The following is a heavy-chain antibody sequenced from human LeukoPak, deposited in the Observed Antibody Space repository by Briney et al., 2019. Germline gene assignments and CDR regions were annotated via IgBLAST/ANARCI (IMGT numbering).Heavy chain of an antibody. Sequence: GGSLRLSCAASGFTFSSYAMHWVRQAPGKGLEWVAVISYDGSNKYYADSVKGRFTISRDNSKNTLYLQMNSLRAEDTAVYYCARAGAVFVHYFDYWGLGTLVTVSS. J-gene: IGHJ4*02. CDR3: ARAGAVFVHYFDY. CDR2: ISYDGSNK. CDR1: GFTFSSYA. V-gene: IGHV3-30*01. D-gene: IGHD3-10*01.